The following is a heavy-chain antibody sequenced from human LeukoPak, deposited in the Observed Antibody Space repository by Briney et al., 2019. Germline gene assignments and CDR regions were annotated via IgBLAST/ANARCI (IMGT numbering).Heavy chain of an antibody. CDR2: ISGDGTET. CDR3: AKGGHYSFFDY. CDR1: GLIFSNYA. Sequence: GGSLRLSCTASGLIFSNYAMTWVRQARRKGLEWVSPISGDGTETFYADSVKGRFTISRDNSKNTHYLQMSSLRAEDTGIYYCAKGGHYSFFDYWGQGTLVTVSS. D-gene: IGHD4-11*01. V-gene: IGHV3-23*01. J-gene: IGHJ4*02.